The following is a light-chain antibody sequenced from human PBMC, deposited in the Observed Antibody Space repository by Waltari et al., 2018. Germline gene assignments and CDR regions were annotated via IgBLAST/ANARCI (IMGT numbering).Light chain of an antibody. J-gene: IGKJ4*01. CDR3: HQRSSWPLT. V-gene: IGKV3-11*01. Sequence: EIVMTQSPATLSLSPGERATLSCRASQSVTTYLGWIQQKPGQAPSLLIYDASKRATGIPARFSGSGSGTDVTLTISNLEPEDFAIYYCHQRSSWPLTFGGGTRVEI. CDR2: DAS. CDR1: QSVTTY.